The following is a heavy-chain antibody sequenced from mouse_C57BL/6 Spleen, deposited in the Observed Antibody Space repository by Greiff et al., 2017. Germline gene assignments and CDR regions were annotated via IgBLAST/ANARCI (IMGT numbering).Heavy chain of an antibody. V-gene: IGHV14-4*01. CDR2: IDPENGDT. CDR3: TTSTMVTTPVAY. J-gene: IGHJ3*01. CDR1: GFNIKDDY. Sequence: EVQGVESGAELVRPGASVKLSCTASGFNIKDDYMHWVKQRPEQGLEWIGWIDPENGDTEYASKFQGKATITADTSSNTAYLQLSSLTSEDTAVYYCTTSTMVTTPVAYWGQGTLVTVSA. D-gene: IGHD2-2*01.